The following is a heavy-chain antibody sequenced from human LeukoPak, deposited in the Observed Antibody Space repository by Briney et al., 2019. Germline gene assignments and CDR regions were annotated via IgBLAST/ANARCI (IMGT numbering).Heavy chain of an antibody. CDR2: ISYDASNK. V-gene: IGHV3-30*01. J-gene: IGHJ4*02. Sequence: GRSLRLSCAASGFNFSSYAMHWVRQAPGKGLEWVAIISYDASNKYYADSVKGRFTISRDNSKNTLYLQMNSLRAEDTAVYYCARVPGSYSYYFDYWGQGTLVTVSS. D-gene: IGHD3-10*01. CDR1: GFNFSSYA. CDR3: ARVPGSYSYYFDY.